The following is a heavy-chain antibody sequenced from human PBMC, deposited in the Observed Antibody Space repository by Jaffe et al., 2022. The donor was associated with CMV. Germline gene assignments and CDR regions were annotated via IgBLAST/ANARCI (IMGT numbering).Heavy chain of an antibody. D-gene: IGHD2-8*02. CDR2: IYPDGST. CDR3: ARDAPGPDIY. J-gene: IGHJ4*02. V-gene: IGHV3-66*01. Sequence: EVQLVQSGGGLVQPGGSLRLSCAASGFTVSDSYMSWVRQAPGKGLEWVSVIYPDGSTYYADSVKGRVAISRDNSKNTVYLQMNSLRVEDTAVYYCARDAPGPDIYWGQGTLVTVSS. CDR1: GFTVSDSY.